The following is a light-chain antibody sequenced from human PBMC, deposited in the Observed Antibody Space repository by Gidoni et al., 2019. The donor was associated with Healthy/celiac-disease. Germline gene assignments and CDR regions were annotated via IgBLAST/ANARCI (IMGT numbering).Light chain of an antibody. V-gene: IGKV3-11*01. J-gene: IGKJ2*01. CDR2: DAS. CDR3: QQRSNWPSMYT. Sequence: EIVLTQSPATLSLSPGERATLSCRASQSVSSYLAWDQQKPGQAPRLLIYDASNRATGIPARFSGSGSGTDFTLTISSLEPEDFAVYYCQQRSNWPSMYTFGQGTKLEIK. CDR1: QSVSSY.